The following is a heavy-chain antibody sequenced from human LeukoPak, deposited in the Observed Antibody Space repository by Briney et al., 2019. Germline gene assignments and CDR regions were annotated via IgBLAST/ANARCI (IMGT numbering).Heavy chain of an antibody. CDR3: ARVRPKVVPAARGGYYYGMDV. Sequence: EASVKVSCKASGYTFTGYYMHWVRQAPGQGLEWMGWINPNSGGTNYAQKFQGRVTMTRDTSISTAYMELSRLRSDDTAVYYCARVRPKVVPAARGGYYYGMDVWGQGTTVTVSS. CDR1: GYTFTGYY. CDR2: INPNSGGT. V-gene: IGHV1-2*02. J-gene: IGHJ6*01. D-gene: IGHD2-2*01.